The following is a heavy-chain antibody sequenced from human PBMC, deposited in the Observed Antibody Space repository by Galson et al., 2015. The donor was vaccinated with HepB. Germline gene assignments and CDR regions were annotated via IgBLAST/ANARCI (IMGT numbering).Heavy chain of an antibody. CDR3: AGVTQWGWFDS. CDR1: GFTFNKYW. CDR2: IKQDGSDK. V-gene: IGHV3-7*01. J-gene: IGHJ5*01. Sequence: SLRLSCAASGFTFNKYWMGWVRQAPGKGLEWVANIKQDGSDKHYVDSVKGRFTISRDDAKNSLSLQMNNLGAEDTAVYYCAGVTQWGWFDSWGQGTLVTVSS. D-gene: IGHD6-19*01.